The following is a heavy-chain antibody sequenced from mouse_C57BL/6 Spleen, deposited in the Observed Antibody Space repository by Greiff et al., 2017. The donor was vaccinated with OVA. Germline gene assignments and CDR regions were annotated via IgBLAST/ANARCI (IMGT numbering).Heavy chain of an antibody. D-gene: IGHD1-1*01. CDR2: IYPRSGNT. V-gene: IGHV1-81*01. Sequence: QVQLKQSGAELARPGASVKLSCKASGYTFTSYGISWVKQRTGQGLEWIGEIYPRSGNTYYNEKFKGKATLTADKSSSTAYMELRSLTSEDSAVYFGECPFNDGSSDGYFDVWGTGTTVTVSS. CDR3: ECPFNDGSSDGYFDV. CDR1: GYTFTSYG. J-gene: IGHJ1*03.